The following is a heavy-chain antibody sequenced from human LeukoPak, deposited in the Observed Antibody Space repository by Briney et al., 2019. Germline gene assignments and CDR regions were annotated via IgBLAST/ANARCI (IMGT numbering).Heavy chain of an antibody. D-gene: IGHD1-1*01. CDR2: IYNSGNT. CDR3: ASDGTTGWNLNWFDS. V-gene: IGHV4-59*01. CDR1: GGSISSYY. Sequence: PSETLSLTCTVSGGSISSYYWSWIRQPPGKGLEWIGHIYNSGNTNYNPSLKSRVTLSLDTSKNQFSLKLSSVTAADTAVYYGASDGTTGWNLNWFDSWGQGTLVTVSS. J-gene: IGHJ5*01.